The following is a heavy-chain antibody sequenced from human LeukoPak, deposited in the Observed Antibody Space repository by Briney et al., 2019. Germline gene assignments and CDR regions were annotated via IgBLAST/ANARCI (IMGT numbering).Heavy chain of an antibody. J-gene: IGHJ4*02. CDR2: ISSDGSEK. Sequence: GRSLRLSCAASGFTFSDYYMSWIRQAPGKGLEWVAVISSDGSEKYYADSVKGRFTISRDNSKNMLYLQMNSLRPEDTAVYYCAKGGSSGWYFFYFDYWGQGTLVTVSS. CDR1: GFTFSDYY. D-gene: IGHD6-19*01. CDR3: AKGGSSGWYFFYFDY. V-gene: IGHV3-30*18.